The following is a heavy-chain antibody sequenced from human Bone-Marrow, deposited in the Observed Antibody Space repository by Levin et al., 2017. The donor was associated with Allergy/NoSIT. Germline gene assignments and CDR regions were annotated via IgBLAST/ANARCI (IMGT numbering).Heavy chain of an antibody. CDR3: ARDHMITFGGVIVDRYYFDY. CDR1: GFTFSSYS. D-gene: IGHD3-16*02. J-gene: IGHJ4*02. V-gene: IGHV3-21*01. Sequence: GGSLRLSCAASGFTFSSYSMNWVRQAPGKGLEWVSSISSSSSYIYYADSVKGRFTISRDNAKNSLYLQMNSLRAEDTAVYYCARDHMITFGGVIVDRYYFDYWGQGTLVTVSS. CDR2: ISSSSSYI.